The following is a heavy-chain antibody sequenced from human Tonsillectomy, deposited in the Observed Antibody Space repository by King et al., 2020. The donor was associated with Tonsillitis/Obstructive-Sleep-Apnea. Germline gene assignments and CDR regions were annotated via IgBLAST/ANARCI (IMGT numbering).Heavy chain of an antibody. J-gene: IGHJ4*02. V-gene: IGHV3-23*04. D-gene: IGHD2-21*02. Sequence: VQLVESGGGLVQPGGSLRLSCAASGFTFSSYAMSWVRQAPGKGLEWVSAISGSGGSTYYPDSVKGRFTISRDNSKNTLYLQMNSLRAEDTAVYYCAKEWCGGDCYIRAFDYWGQGTLVTVSS. CDR2: ISGSGGST. CDR3: AKEWCGGDCYIRAFDY. CDR1: GFTFSSYA.